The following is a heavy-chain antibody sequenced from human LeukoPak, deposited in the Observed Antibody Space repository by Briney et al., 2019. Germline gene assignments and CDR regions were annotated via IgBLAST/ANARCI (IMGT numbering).Heavy chain of an antibody. CDR3: ARDGEELGYNWFDP. J-gene: IGHJ5*02. V-gene: IGHV1-2*02. D-gene: IGHD1-7*01. CDR2: INPNSGGT. CDR1: GYTFTGYY. Sequence: EASVKVSCKASGYTFTGYYMHWVRQAPGQGLEWMGWINPNSGGTNYAQKFQGRVTTTRDTSISTAYMELSRLRSDDTAVYYCARDGEELGYNWFDPWGQGTLVTVSS.